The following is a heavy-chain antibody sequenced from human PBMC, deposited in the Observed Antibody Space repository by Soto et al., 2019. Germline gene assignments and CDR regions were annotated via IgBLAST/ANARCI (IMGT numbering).Heavy chain of an antibody. CDR3: ARAPLERYFDWLFPYGMDV. D-gene: IGHD3-9*01. CDR1: GGSIGSYY. CDR2: IYYSGST. J-gene: IGHJ6*02. V-gene: IGHV4-59*01. Sequence: PLETLCLTCSVSGGSIGSYYVSWIRQPPGKGLEWIGYIYYSGSTNYNPSLKSRVTISVDTSKNQFSLKLSSVTAADTAVYYCARAPLERYFDWLFPYGMDVWGQGTTVTVSS.